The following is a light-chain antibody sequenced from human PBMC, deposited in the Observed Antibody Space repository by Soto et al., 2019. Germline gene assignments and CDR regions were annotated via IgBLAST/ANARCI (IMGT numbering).Light chain of an antibody. CDR3: QTFDSSLTISWV. V-gene: IGLV1-40*01. J-gene: IGLJ3*02. CDR1: SSNIGRGYD. CDR2: GDN. Sequence: QSVLTQPPSVSGAPGQRGTISCTGSSSNIGRGYDVHWYQQVPGSAPRLLLSGDNTRPSGVPDRFSGSRSGTSASLAITGLQAEDEADYYCQTFDSSLTISWVFGGGTKVTVL.